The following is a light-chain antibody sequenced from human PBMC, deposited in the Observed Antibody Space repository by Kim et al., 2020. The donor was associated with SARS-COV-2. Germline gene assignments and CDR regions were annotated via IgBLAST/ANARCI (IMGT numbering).Light chain of an antibody. J-gene: IGKJ1*01. CDR1: QSVSGN. Sequence: VMTQSPDTLSASPGDRVTLSCTTRQSVSGNLTWFQQKPGQSPRLLIYGASIRPTGIPARFSGSGSGTEYTLTISSLQSEDLVVYYCQHYDTWPRETFGQGTKVEIK. CDR3: QHYDTWPRET. CDR2: GAS. V-gene: IGKV3-15*01.